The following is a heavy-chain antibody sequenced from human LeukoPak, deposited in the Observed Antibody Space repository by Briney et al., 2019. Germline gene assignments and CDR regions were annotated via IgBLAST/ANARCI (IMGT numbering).Heavy chain of an antibody. Sequence: ASVKVSCKASGYTFTGYYMHWVRQAPGQGLEWMGWINPNSGGTNYAQKFQGRVTMTGDTSISTAYMELSRLRSDDTAVYYCAREDSAGIAAAGTCYYGMDVWGQGTTVTVSS. CDR3: AREDSAGIAAAGTCYYGMDV. CDR1: GYTFTGYY. J-gene: IGHJ6*02. D-gene: IGHD6-13*01. V-gene: IGHV1-2*02. CDR2: INPNSGGT.